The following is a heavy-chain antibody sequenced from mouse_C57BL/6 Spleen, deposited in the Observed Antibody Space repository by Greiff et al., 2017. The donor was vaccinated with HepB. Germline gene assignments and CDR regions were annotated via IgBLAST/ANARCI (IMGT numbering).Heavy chain of an antibody. CDR2: IWTGGGT. D-gene: IGHD1-1*01. J-gene: IGHJ4*01. V-gene: IGHV2-9-1*01. CDR3: ARNYGSSYNYAMDY. Sequence: VKLMESGPGLVAPSQSLSITCTVSGFSFTSYAISWVRQPPGKGLEWLGVIWTGGGTNYNSALKSRLSISKDNSKSQVFLKMNSLQTDDTARYYCARNYGSSYNYAMDYWGQGTSVTVSS. CDR1: GFSFTSYA.